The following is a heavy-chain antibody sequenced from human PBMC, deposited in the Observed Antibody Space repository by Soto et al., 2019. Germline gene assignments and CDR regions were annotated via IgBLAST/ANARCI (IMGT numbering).Heavy chain of an antibody. Sequence: QVQLVQSGAEVKKPGSSVKVSCKASGGTFSSYAISWVRQAPGQGLEWMGGIIPIFGTANYAQKFQGRVTITADESTSTAYMELSSLRSEDTAVYYCARLLGQQLVAGYYCMDVWGQGTTVTVSS. CDR3: ARLLGQQLVAGYYCMDV. CDR2: IIPIFGTA. J-gene: IGHJ6*02. CDR1: GGTFSSYA. V-gene: IGHV1-69*01. D-gene: IGHD6-13*01.